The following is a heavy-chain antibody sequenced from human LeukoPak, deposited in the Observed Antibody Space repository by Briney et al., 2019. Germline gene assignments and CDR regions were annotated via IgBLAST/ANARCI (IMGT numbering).Heavy chain of an antibody. Sequence: SETLSLTCTVSGASISSSTYYWGWIRQPPGKGLEWIGSIYYSGSTYYNPSLKSRVTMSVDTSKNQFSLKLSSVTAADTAVYYCAREASGSSDYWGQGTLVTVSS. V-gene: IGHV4-39*07. CDR1: GASISSSTYY. D-gene: IGHD1-26*01. CDR3: AREASGSSDY. J-gene: IGHJ4*02. CDR2: IYYSGST.